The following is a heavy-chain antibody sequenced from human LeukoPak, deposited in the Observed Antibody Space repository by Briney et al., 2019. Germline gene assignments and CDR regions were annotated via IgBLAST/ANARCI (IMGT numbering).Heavy chain of an antibody. CDR3: AREPQDSSGWYQPYFDY. CDR2: ISSSSSTI. J-gene: IGHJ4*02. D-gene: IGHD6-19*01. CDR1: GFTFSSYA. Sequence: GGSLRLSCAASGFTFSSYAMSWVRQAPGKGLEWVSYISSSSSTIYYADSVKGRFTISRDNAKNSLYLQMNSLRAEDTAVYYCAREPQDSSGWYQPYFDYWGQGTLVTVSS. V-gene: IGHV3-48*04.